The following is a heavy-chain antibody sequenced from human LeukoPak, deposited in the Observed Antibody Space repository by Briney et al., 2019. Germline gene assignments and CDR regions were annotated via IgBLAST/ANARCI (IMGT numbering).Heavy chain of an antibody. V-gene: IGHV3-74*01. D-gene: IGHD4-17*01. Sequence: GGSLRLSCVVSGFTFSSYWMYWVRQAPGRGLVWVSRINTDGSGTRYADSVKGRFTISRDNAKNTLYLQMNSLRAEDTAVYYCASPSETTVTFGFDPWGQGTLVTVSS. CDR1: GFTFSSYW. CDR3: ASPSETTVTFGFDP. CDR2: INTDGSGT. J-gene: IGHJ5*02.